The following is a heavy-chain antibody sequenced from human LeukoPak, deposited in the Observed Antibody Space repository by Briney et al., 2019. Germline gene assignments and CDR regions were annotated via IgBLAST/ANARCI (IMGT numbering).Heavy chain of an antibody. CDR3: AKEVGDCPNGVCYITPAY. D-gene: IGHD2-8*01. Sequence: GGSLRLSCAASGFTFSGYARSWVRQAPGKGLEWVAVISGSGGSTYYADSVKGRFTISRHNSKNTLYLQMNSLRAEDTAVYYCAKEVGDCPNGVCYITPAYWGQGTLVTVYS. V-gene: IGHV3-23*01. CDR2: ISGSGGST. CDR1: GFTFSGYA. J-gene: IGHJ4*02.